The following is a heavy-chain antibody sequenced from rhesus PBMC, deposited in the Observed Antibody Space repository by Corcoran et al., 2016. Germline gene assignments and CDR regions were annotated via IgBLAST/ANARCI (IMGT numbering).Heavy chain of an antibody. CDR2: LYGSNGDT. J-gene: IGHJ4*01. CDR3: ARRRGPLDY. V-gene: IGHV4-76*01. CDR1: GVSISRAYD. Sequence: QVQLQESGPGVLKPSETLSLTCDVSGVSISRAYDWTWIRQPPGKGLEWIGYLYGSNGDTTYNPSLKNRVTISKDASRNQFSLRLHSVTAADTAVYYCARRRGPLDYWGQGVLVTVSS.